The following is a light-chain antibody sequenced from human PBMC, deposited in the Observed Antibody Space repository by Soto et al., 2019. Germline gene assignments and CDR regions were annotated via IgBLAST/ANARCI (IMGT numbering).Light chain of an antibody. Sequence: DSVMTQTPLSSPVTLGQPASISCRSSQSLVHSEGHTYLSLLQQRPGQPPRLLNYKISNRFSGVTDSFSGSGAGTDFTLKIRRVEAYDVGVYYCMQATQFPWTFGQGTKVESK. J-gene: IGKJ1*01. V-gene: IGKV2-24*01. CDR3: MQATQFPWT. CDR1: QSLVHSEGHTY. CDR2: KIS.